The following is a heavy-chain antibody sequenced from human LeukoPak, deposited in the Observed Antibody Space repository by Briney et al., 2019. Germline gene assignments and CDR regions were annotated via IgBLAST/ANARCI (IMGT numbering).Heavy chain of an antibody. J-gene: IGHJ4*02. V-gene: IGHV3-74*01. D-gene: IGHD5-18*01. CDR3: ARAQSVGAYSYGNVDY. CDR1: GFTFSSYW. Sequence: PGGSLRLSCAASGFTFSSYWMHWVRRAPGKGLVWVSGINSDGSRITYADSVKGRFTISRDNAKNTLYLQMNSPRAEDTAVYYCARAQSVGAYSYGNVDYWGQGTLVTVSS. CDR2: INSDGSRI.